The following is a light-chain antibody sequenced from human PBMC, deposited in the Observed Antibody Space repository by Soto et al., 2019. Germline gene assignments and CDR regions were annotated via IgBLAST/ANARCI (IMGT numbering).Light chain of an antibody. CDR2: GAS. Sequence: EIVMTQSPVTLSVSPGERATLSCRASQSVSNNLAWYQQKPAQAPRLLIYGASTRATGIPARFSGSGSGTEFTLTISSLQSADFAAYYCQQYNNWPLTFGGGTKVEIK. CDR3: QQYNNWPLT. CDR1: QSVSNN. V-gene: IGKV3-15*01. J-gene: IGKJ4*01.